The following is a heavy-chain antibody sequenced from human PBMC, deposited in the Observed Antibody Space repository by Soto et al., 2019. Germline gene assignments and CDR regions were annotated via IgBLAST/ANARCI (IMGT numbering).Heavy chain of an antibody. CDR1: GFTFDDYA. CDR2: ISWNSGSI. J-gene: IGHJ4*02. CDR3: AKGGQLLTEGGGY. D-gene: IGHD2-2*01. V-gene: IGHV3-9*01. Sequence: EVQLVESGGGLVQPGRSLRLSCAASGFTFDDYAMHWVRQAPGKGLEWVSGISWNSGSIGYADSVKGRFIISRDNAKNSRYLQMNSLRAEDTALYYCAKGGQLLTEGGGYWGRGTLVTVSS.